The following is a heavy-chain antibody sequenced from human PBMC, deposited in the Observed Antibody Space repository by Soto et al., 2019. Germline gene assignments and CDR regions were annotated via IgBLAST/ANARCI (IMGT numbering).Heavy chain of an antibody. V-gene: IGHV4-31*03. CDR3: ARGKDSSGYYYFDY. D-gene: IGHD3-22*01. J-gene: IGHJ4*02. CDR1: GESISSGGYY. Sequence: TLTLDYTVSGESISSGGYYWSWIRQHPGKGLEWIGYIYSSGNTYYNPSLKSRVTISVDTSKNHFSLKLSSVTAADTAVYYCARGKDSSGYYYFDYWGQGTLVTVSS. CDR2: IYSSGNT.